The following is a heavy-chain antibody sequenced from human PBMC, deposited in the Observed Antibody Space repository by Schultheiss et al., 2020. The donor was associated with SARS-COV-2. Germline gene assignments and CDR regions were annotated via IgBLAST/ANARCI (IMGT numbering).Heavy chain of an antibody. Sequence: SETLSLTCTVSGGSVSNGYFYWSWIRQPPGKGLEWIGNIYYMGSINYNPSLKSRVTILVDTSKNQFSLKLSSVTAADTAVYYCARDGYSYGTFGYWGQGTLVTVSS. CDR2: IYYMGSI. V-gene: IGHV4-61*01. CDR3: ARDGYSYGTFGY. CDR1: GGSVSNGYFY. J-gene: IGHJ4*02. D-gene: IGHD5-18*01.